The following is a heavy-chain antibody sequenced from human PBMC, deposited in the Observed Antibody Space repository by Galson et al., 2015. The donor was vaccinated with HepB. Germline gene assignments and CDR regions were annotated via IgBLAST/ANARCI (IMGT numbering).Heavy chain of an antibody. CDR3: ARQISAIAIAGDY. Sequence: QSGAEVKKPGESLKISCKGFGYSFTNYWIGWVRQMPGKGLEWMGIIYPGDSDTRYSPSFQGQVTLSADKSISTAYLQWRSLKASDTAIYYCARQISAIAIAGDYWGQGTLVTVSS. CDR2: IYPGDSDT. V-gene: IGHV5-51*01. D-gene: IGHD2-2*02. CDR1: GYSFTNYW. J-gene: IGHJ4*02.